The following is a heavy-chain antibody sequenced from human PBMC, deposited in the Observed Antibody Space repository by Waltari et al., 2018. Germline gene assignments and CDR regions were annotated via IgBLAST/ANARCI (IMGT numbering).Heavy chain of an antibody. D-gene: IGHD6-25*01. CDR3: VREAYLAAGFDF. CDR1: GFVVSGNF. J-gene: IGHJ4*02. V-gene: IGHV3-53*02. Sequence: EVQLVETGGGFIQPGGSLRVSCAASGFVVSGNFMHWVRQAPGKGLGWFSLVKSAGNSCYADAVKGRFTISRDTSKNTLYLQMNSLRVEDTAMYYCVREAYLAAGFDFWGQGTPVTVSS. CDR2: VKSAGNS.